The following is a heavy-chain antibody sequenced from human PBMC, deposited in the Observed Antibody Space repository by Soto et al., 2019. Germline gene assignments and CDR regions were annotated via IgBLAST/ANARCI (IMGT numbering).Heavy chain of an antibody. CDR2: ISGSGGST. J-gene: IGHJ5*02. Sequence: PVGSLRLSCAASGFTFSSYAMSWVRQAPGKGLEWVSAISGSGGSTYYADSVKGRFTISRDNSKNTLYLQMNSLRAEDTAVYYCAKFRIQLWKNEVNWFDPWGQGTLVTVSS. CDR1: GFTFSSYA. CDR3: AKFRIQLWKNEVNWFDP. D-gene: IGHD5-18*01. V-gene: IGHV3-23*01.